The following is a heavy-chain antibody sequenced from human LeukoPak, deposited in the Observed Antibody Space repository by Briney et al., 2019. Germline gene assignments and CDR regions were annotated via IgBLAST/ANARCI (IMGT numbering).Heavy chain of an antibody. V-gene: IGHV1-18*01. D-gene: IGHD6-13*01. CDR3: ARGTAAGYYYYMDV. CDR2: ISAYNGNT. J-gene: IGHJ6*03. Sequence: GASVKVSCKPSGYTFTSYAISWVRQAPGQGLEWVGWISAYNGNTNYAQKLQGRVTMTTDISTSTAYMELRSLRSDDTAVYYCARGTAAGYYYYMDVWGKGTTVTVSS. CDR1: GYTFTSYA.